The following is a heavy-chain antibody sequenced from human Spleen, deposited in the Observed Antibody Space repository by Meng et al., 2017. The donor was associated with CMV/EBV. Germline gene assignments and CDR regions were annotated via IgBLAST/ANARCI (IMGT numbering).Heavy chain of an antibody. CDR1: GYSFTSYW. CDR3: ARQGYGYSSGWYYGN. V-gene: IGHV5-51*01. CDR2: IYPGDSDT. Sequence: GGSLRLSCKGSGYSFTSYWIGWVRQMPGKGLEWMGIIYPGDSDTRYSPSFQGQVTISADKSISTVYLQWSSLKASDTAMYYCARQGYGYSSGWYYGNWGQGTLVTVSS. D-gene: IGHD6-19*01. J-gene: IGHJ4*02.